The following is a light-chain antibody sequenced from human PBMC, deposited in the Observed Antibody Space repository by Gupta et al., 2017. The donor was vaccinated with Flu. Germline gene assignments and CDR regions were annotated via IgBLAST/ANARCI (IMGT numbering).Light chain of an antibody. Sequence: GGNNNRVLCVHWYREKPSQVPELVVYDDSDRPSGIPERISGSKSGNTATLTISRVEGGDEADYYCQVWDTTTVQPVFGGGTKLTVL. J-gene: IGLJ3*02. CDR3: QVWDTTTVQPV. V-gene: IGLV3-21*02. CDR1: NNRVLC. CDR2: DDS.